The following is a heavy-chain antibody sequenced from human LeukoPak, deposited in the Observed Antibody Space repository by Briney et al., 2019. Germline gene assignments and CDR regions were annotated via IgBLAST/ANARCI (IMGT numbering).Heavy chain of an antibody. V-gene: IGHV4-30-2*01. CDR3: ARELWFINAPAPWLDP. CDR2: IFHTGSS. D-gene: IGHD3-10*01. J-gene: IGHJ5*02. CDR1: GDSISSGDYS. Sequence: SETLSLTCTVSGDSISSGDYSWSWIRQPSGKGLEWIVYIFHTGSSYYNPSLRSRVTISVDRSRNQFSLRLTSVTAADTAVYYCARELWFINAPAPWLDPWGQGTLVTVSS.